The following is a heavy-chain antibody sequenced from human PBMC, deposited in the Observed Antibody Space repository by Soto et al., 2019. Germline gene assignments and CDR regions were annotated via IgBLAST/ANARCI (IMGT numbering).Heavy chain of an antibody. CDR3: ASPDIVATTDSSGWYGAFDI. Sequence: SETLSLTCTVSGGSISSYYWSWIRQPPGKGLEWIGYIYYSGSTNYNPSLKSRVTISVDTSKNQFSLKLSSVTAADTAVYYCASPDIVATTDSSGWYGAFDIWGQGTMVTVSS. J-gene: IGHJ3*02. CDR2: IYYSGST. D-gene: IGHD6-19*01. CDR1: GGSISSYY. V-gene: IGHV4-59*01.